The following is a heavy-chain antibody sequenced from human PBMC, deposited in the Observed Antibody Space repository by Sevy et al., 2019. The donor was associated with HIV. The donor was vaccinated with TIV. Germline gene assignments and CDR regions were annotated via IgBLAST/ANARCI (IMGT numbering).Heavy chain of an antibody. D-gene: IGHD6-13*01. V-gene: IGHV4-59*01. CDR3: ARESIGAVGDFDY. Sequence: SETLSLTCTVSGGSISNYFWSWIRQPPGKGLEWIGYIYYSGSTNYNPSLKSQITISVDTSKNQFSLKLSSVTAADTAVYYCARESIGAVGDFDYWGQGTLVTVSS. CDR2: IYYSGST. CDR1: GGSISNYF. J-gene: IGHJ4*02.